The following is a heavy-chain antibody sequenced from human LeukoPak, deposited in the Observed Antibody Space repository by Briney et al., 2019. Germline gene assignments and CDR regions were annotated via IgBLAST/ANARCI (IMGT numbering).Heavy chain of an antibody. J-gene: IGHJ6*02. CDR3: AKVLTCSSTSCYRHYGMDV. CDR2: ISGSGGST. CDR1: GLTFSSYA. V-gene: IGHV3-23*01. Sequence: QPGESLRLSCAASGLTFSSYAMSWVRQPPGKGLEWVSSISGSGGSTYYADSVKGRLTISRDTSRNTLYLQMNSLRAEDTAVYYCAKVLTCSSTSCYRHYGMDVWGQGTTVTVSS. D-gene: IGHD2-2*02.